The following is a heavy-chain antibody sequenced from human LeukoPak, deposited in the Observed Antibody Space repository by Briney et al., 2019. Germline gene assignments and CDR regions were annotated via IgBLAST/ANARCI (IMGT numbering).Heavy chain of an antibody. J-gene: IGHJ6*03. D-gene: IGHD3-3*01. Sequence: SETLSLTCTVSGGSISSYYWSWIRQPAGKGLEWIGRIYTSGSTNYNPSLKSRVTISVDTSKNQFSLKLGSVTAADTAVYYCAREKEYYDFWSGYWYYYYMDVWGKGTTVTVSS. V-gene: IGHV4-4*07. CDR1: GGSISSYY. CDR2: IYTSGST. CDR3: AREKEYYDFWSGYWYYYYMDV.